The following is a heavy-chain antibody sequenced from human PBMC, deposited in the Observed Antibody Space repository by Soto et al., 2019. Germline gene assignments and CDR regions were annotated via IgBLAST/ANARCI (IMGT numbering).Heavy chain of an antibody. V-gene: IGHV1-8*02. Sequence: ASVKVSCKASGYYFTAYDINWVRQASGQGLEWMGWMNPINGATGSARRFQGRVSMTRNTATGTAYLELTRLRSDDSAVYYCGRGPSPRAPAGGTPYYYAMDVWGKGTTVTVSS. D-gene: IGHD6-13*01. CDR2: MNPINGAT. J-gene: IGHJ6*04. CDR1: GYYFTAYD. CDR3: GRGPSPRAPAGGTPYYYAMDV.